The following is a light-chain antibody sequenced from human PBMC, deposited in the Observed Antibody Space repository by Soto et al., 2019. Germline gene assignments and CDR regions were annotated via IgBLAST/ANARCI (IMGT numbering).Light chain of an antibody. CDR3: QQDGSSPST. V-gene: IGKV3-20*01. CDR2: GAS. CDR1: QSVGSSS. Sequence: EIVLTQSPGTLSLSPGERATLSCRASQSVGSSSLAWYQQKPGQAPRLLNYGASTKATGIPDRFSGCGSGTAFTLTISRLDPDDFTVYYCQQDGSSPSTFGRGTKVEIK. J-gene: IGKJ4*01.